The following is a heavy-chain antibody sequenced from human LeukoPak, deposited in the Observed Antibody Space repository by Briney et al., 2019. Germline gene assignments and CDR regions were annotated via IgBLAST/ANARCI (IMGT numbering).Heavy chain of an antibody. J-gene: IGHJ6*02. V-gene: IGHV5-51*01. CDR2: IYPGDSDT. Sequence: GESLQISCKGSGYSFTSYWIGWVRQLPGKGLEWMGIIYPGDSDTRYSPSFQGQVTISADKSISTAYLQWSSLKASDTAMYYCATVAATSTGDYYYGMDVWGQGTTVTVSS. CDR1: GYSFTSYW. CDR3: ATVAATSTGDYYYGMDV. D-gene: IGHD2-15*01.